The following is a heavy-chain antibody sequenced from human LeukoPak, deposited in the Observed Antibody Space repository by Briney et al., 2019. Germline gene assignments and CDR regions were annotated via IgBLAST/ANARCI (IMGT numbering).Heavy chain of an antibody. V-gene: IGHV3-23*01. J-gene: IGHJ4*02. Sequence: GGSLRLSCAASGFTFSNYAMSRVRQAPGKGLEWVSDISVSGGSTYYADSVKGRFTISRDNSKNTLYLQVNSLRAEDTAVYYCAKGASGSYHSPYDYWGQGTLVTVSS. D-gene: IGHD1-26*01. CDR2: ISVSGGST. CDR1: GFTFSNYA. CDR3: AKGASGSYHSPYDY.